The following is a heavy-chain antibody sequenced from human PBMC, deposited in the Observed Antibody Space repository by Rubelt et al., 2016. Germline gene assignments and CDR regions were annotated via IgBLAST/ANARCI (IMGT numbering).Heavy chain of an antibody. V-gene: IGHV5-51*03. CDR2: IYPGDSDP. CDR3: AGLPQNTYYFDY. CDR1: GYNFAKSW. Sequence: EVQLVQSGAEVKKPGESLKISCQGSGYNFAKSWIGWVRQMSGKGLEWMGIIYPGDSDPRYNPSFRAPVTISAAKSISNAYIQRSSLKASAAAMYYCAGLPQNTYYFDYWGQGALVIVSS. J-gene: IGHJ4*02.